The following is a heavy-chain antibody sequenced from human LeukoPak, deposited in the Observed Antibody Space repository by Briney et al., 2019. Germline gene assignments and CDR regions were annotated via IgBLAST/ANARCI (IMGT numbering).Heavy chain of an antibody. CDR3: ARDVWSDP. CDR2: ISSGGSTI. CDR1: GFTFSSHE. Sequence: GGSLRLSCAASGFTFSSHEMNWVRQPPGKGLGWVSYISSGGSTIYYADSVKGRFTVSRDNAKNSLYLQMNSLRAEDTALYYCARDVWSDPWGQGTRVTVSS. V-gene: IGHV3-48*03. J-gene: IGHJ5*02.